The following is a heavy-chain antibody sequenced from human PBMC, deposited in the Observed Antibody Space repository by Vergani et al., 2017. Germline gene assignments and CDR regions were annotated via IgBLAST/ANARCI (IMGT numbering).Heavy chain of an antibody. CDR3: AKQQLARGYYYYGMDV. V-gene: IGHV3-48*01. J-gene: IGHJ6*02. CDR1: GFTFSSYS. Sequence: EVQLVESGGGLVQPGGSLRLSCAASGFTFSSYSMNWVRQAPGKGLEWVSYISSSSSTIYYADSVKGRFTISRDNSKNTLYLQMNSLRAEDTAVYYCAKQQLARGYYYYGMDVWGQGPKV. D-gene: IGHD6-13*01. CDR2: ISSSSSTI.